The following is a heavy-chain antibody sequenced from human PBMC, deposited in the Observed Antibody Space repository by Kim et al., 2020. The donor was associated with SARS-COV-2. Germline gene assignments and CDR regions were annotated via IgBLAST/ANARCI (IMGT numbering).Heavy chain of an antibody. Sequence: GGSLRLSCAASGFTFRSYAMNWVRQAPGKGLDWVAIMSYDGSNKYYADSVKGRFTISRDNSNNTLFLQMNSLRPEDTAVYYCARGSSGLGIAAAGDAFDIWGQGTMVTVSS. V-gene: IGHV3-30-3*01. D-gene: IGHD6-13*01. CDR2: MSYDGSNK. J-gene: IGHJ3*02. CDR1: GFTFRSYA. CDR3: ARGSSGLGIAAAGDAFDI.